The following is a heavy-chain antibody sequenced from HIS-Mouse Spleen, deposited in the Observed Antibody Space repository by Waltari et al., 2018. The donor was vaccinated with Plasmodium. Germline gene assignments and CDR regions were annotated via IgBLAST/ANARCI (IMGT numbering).Heavy chain of an antibody. Sequence: QVQLQQSGPGRVKPSQTPPLTCAISGANAPINRPAWNWIRQSPSRGLEWLGRTYYRSKWYNDYAVSVKSRITINPDTSKNQFSLQLNSVTPEDTAVYYCARDGWGTPLDYWGQGTLVTVSS. D-gene: IGHD7-27*01. V-gene: IGHV6-1*01. CDR2: TYYRSKWYN. CDR1: GANAPINRPA. CDR3: ARDGWGTPLDY. J-gene: IGHJ4*02.